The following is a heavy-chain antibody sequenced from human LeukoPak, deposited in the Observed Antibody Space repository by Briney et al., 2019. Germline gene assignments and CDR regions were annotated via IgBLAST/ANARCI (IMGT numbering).Heavy chain of an antibody. CDR2: IIASSGST. J-gene: IGHJ4*02. V-gene: IGHV3-23*01. CDR3: AKGAYDYVEIGYFDH. D-gene: IGHD5-12*01. CDR1: GFSLNNQA. Sequence: PGGSLRLSCAPSGFSLNNQAMRWVRQAPGKGLEWGSPIIASSGSTVYADSVKGRFTISRDNSKNTLYLQMNSLRAEDTAVYYCAKGAYDYVEIGYFDHWGQGTLVTVSS.